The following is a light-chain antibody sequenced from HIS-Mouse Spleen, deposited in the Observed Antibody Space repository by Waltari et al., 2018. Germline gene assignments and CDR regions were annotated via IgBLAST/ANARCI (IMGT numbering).Light chain of an antibody. Sequence: QSALTQPASVSGSPGQSITISCPGPSSYVGGYNYVSWYQQHPGKAPKLMIYDVSNRPSGVSNRFSGSKSGNTASLTISGLQAEDEADYYCSSYTSSSTLVFGTGTKVTVL. V-gene: IGLV2-14*03. CDR2: DVS. CDR1: SSYVGGYNY. CDR3: SSYTSSSTLV. J-gene: IGLJ1*01.